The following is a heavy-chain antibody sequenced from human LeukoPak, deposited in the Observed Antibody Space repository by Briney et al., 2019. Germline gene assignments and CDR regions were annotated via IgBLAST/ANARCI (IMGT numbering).Heavy chain of an antibody. V-gene: IGHV1-46*03. Sequence: ASVKVSCKASGYTFTGYYMHWVRQAPGQGLEWMGIINPSGGSTSYAQKFQGRVTMTRDTSTSTVYMELSSLRSEDTAVYYCARDLDIVATTRNWFDPWGQGTLVTVSS. CDR2: INPSGGST. CDR1: GYTFTGYY. D-gene: IGHD5-12*01. J-gene: IGHJ5*02. CDR3: ARDLDIVATTRNWFDP.